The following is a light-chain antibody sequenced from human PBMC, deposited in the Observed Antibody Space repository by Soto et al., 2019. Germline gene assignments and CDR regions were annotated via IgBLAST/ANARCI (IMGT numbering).Light chain of an antibody. CDR1: SSDVGGYNY. Sequence: ALTQPASVSGSPGQSITISCTGTSSDVGGYNYVSWYQQHPGKAPKLMIYEVSNRPSGVSNRFSGSKSGNTASLTISGLQAEDEADYYCSSYTSSSTVVFGGGTKSPS. CDR2: EVS. J-gene: IGLJ2*01. CDR3: SSYTSSSTVV. V-gene: IGLV2-14*01.